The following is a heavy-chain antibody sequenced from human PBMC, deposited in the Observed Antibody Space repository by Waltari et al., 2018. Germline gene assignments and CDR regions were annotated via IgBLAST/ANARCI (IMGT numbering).Heavy chain of an antibody. CDR3: AKDRKYIDY. J-gene: IGHJ4*02. Sequence: EVQLLESGGGLVQPGGSLRLSCAASGFTFSSYAMSWVHQAPGKGLEWVSVIYSGGSTYYADSVKGRFTISRDNSKNTLYLQMNSLRAEDTAVYYCAKDRKYIDYWGQGTLVTVSS. CDR2: IYSGGST. V-gene: IGHV3-23*03. CDR1: GFTFSSYA.